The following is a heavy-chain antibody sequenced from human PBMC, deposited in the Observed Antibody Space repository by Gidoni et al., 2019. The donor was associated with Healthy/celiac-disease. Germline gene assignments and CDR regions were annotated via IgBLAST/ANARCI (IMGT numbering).Heavy chain of an antibody. CDR1: GFTFSSYE. J-gene: IGHJ4*02. CDR2: ISSSGSTI. CDR3: ASHYDPFGRPDY. Sequence: EVQLVESGGGLVQPGGSLRLSCAASGFTFSSYEMNWVRQAPGKGLEWVSYISSSGSTIYYADSVKGRFTISRDNAKNSLYLQMNSLRAEDTAVYYCASHYDPFGRPDYWGQGTLVTVSS. D-gene: IGHD3-22*01. V-gene: IGHV3-48*03.